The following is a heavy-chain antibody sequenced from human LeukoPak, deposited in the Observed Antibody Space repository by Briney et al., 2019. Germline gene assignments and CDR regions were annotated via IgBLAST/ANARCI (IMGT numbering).Heavy chain of an antibody. V-gene: IGHV3-30-3*01. CDR1: GFTFSSCA. J-gene: IGHJ4*02. D-gene: IGHD3-10*01. CDR2: ISYDGGNE. Sequence: GGSLRLSCAASGFTFSSCAMHWVRQAPGKGLEWVAVISYDGGNEYYADSVKDRFTISRDNSKNTLYLQMNSLRAEDTAVYYCARGLYSGTYYSPIDYWGQGTLVTVSS. CDR3: ARGLYSGTYYSPIDY.